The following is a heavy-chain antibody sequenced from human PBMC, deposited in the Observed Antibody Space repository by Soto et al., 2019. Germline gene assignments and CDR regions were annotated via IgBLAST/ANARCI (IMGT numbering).Heavy chain of an antibody. CDR3: ARETGLKGFCSSTSCVPFFDY. CDR1: GYTFTSYY. V-gene: IGHV1-46*01. CDR2: INPSGGST. D-gene: IGHD2-2*01. Sequence: ASVKVSCKASGYTFTSYYMHWVRQAPGQGLEWMGIINPSGGSTSYAQKFQGRVTMTRDTSTSTVYMELSSLRSEDTAVYYCARETGLKGFCSSTSCVPFFDYWGQGTLVTVSS. J-gene: IGHJ4*02.